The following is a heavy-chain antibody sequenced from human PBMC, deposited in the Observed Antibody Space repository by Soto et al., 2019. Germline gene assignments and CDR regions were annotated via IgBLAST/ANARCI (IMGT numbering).Heavy chain of an antibody. CDR3: AKDLGSGSYLFDAFDI. CDR1: GFTFSNYG. J-gene: IGHJ3*02. V-gene: IGHV3-30*18. Sequence: QGQLVESEGGVVQPGRSLRLSCAASGFTFSNYGMHWVRQAPGKGLEWVAVISYDGSNKYYADSVKGRFTISRDNSKNTLYLQMNSLRAEDTAVYYCAKDLGSGSYLFDAFDIWGQGTMVTVSS. D-gene: IGHD1-26*01. CDR2: ISYDGSNK.